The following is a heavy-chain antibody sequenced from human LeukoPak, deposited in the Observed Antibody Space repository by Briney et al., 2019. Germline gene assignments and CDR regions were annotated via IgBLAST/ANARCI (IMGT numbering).Heavy chain of an antibody. Sequence: PGGSLRLSCAASGFTFDDYAMHWVRQAPGKGLEWVSGISWNSGSIGYADSVKGRFTISRDNAKNSLYLQMNSLRAEDTALYYCARDERGYYDSSGYTPDYWGQGTLVTVSS. V-gene: IGHV3-9*01. CDR2: ISWNSGSI. CDR1: GFTFDDYA. J-gene: IGHJ4*02. D-gene: IGHD3-22*01. CDR3: ARDERGYYDSSGYTPDY.